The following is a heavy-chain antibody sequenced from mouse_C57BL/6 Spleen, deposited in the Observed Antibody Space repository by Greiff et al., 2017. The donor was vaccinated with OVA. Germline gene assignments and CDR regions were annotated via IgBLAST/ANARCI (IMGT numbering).Heavy chain of an antibody. CDR2: INPYNGGT. V-gene: IGHV1-19*01. CDR3: AREGYDYDRGAWFAY. Sequence: VQLQQSGPVLVKPGASVKMSCKASGYTFTDYYMNWVKQSHGKSLEWIGVINPYNGGTSYNQKFKGKATLTVDKSASTAYMELNSLTSEDSAVYYCAREGYDYDRGAWFAYWGQGTLVTVSA. J-gene: IGHJ3*01. CDR1: GYTFTDYY. D-gene: IGHD2-4*01.